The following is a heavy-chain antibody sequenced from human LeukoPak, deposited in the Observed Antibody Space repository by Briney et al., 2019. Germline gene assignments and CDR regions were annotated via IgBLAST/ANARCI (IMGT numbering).Heavy chain of an antibody. CDR1: GFTFESHG. CDR2: LTWNGGST. J-gene: IGHJ3*01. CDR3: ARDGSYIGLDV. D-gene: IGHD1-26*01. V-gene: IGHV3-20*04. Sequence: PGGSLRLSCAASGFTFESHGMSWVRQAPGKGLEWVSGLTWNGGSTSYADSVKGRFTISRDNTKKSLYLQMNSLRAEDTALYYCARDGSYIGLDVWGQGTMVTVSS.